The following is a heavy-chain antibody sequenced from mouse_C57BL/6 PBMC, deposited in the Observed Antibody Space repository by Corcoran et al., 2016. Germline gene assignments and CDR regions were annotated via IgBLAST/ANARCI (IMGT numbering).Heavy chain of an antibody. CDR3: ARWGDGKDY. CDR2: INTYSGVP. V-gene: IGHV9-3*01. Sequence: QIQLVQSGPELKKPGETVKISCKASGYTFTTYGMSWVKQAPGKGLKWMGWINTYSGVPTYADDFKGRFAFSLETSASTAYLQINNLKNEDTATYFCARWGDGKDYWCQGTTLTVSS. J-gene: IGHJ2*01. D-gene: IGHD2-1*01. CDR1: GYTFTTYG.